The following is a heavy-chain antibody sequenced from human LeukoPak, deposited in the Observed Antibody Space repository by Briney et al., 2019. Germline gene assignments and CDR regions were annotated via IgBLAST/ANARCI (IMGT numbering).Heavy chain of an antibody. J-gene: IGHJ4*02. Sequence: GGSLRLSCAASRFTFSSYWMSWVRQAPGKGLEWVANIKQDGSEKYYVDSVKGRFTISRDNAKNSLYLQMNSLRAEDTAVYYCAINNLYGGFDYWGQGTLVTVSS. CDR1: RFTFSSYW. CDR2: IKQDGSEK. D-gene: IGHD4-23*01. CDR3: AINNLYGGFDY. V-gene: IGHV3-7*01.